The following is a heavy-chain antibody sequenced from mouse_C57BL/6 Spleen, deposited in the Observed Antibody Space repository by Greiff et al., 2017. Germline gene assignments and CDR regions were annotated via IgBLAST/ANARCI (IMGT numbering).Heavy chain of an antibody. CDR3: ANGGANGAIDY. CDR1: GYTFTDYY. J-gene: IGHJ4*01. Sequence: QVQLQQSGAELVKPGASVKLSCKASGYTFTDYYINWVKQRPGQGLEWIASIYPGSGSTYYNEKFKGKATLTVEKSSSTAYMQLSSLTSEDSAVYFGANGGANGAIDYWGQGTSVTVSS. D-gene: IGHD1-1*02. V-gene: IGHV1-76*01. CDR2: IYPGSGST.